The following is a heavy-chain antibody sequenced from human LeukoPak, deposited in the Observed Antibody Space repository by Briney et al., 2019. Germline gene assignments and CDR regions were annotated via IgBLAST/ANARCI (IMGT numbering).Heavy chain of an antibody. D-gene: IGHD1-26*01. V-gene: IGHV3-23*01. CDR1: GFTSNNYA. CDR2: VSGSGSGT. Sequence: GGSLRLSCAASGFTSNNYAMSWVRQAPGKGLEWVSGVSGSGSGTYYADSVKGRFTISRDNSKNTLFLEMSSLRAEDTAVYYCAKVSAVGTATGYFDYWGQGTLVTVSS. CDR3: AKVSAVGTATGYFDY. J-gene: IGHJ4*02.